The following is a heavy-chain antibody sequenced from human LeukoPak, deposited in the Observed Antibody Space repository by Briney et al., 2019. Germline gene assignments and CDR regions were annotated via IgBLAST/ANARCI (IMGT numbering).Heavy chain of an antibody. CDR2: ISSSGSTI. Sequence: PGGSLRLSCAASGFTFSDYYMSWIRQAPGKGLEWVSYISSSGSTIYYADPVKGRFTISRDNAKNSLYLQMNSLRAEDTAVYYCARDSSGHHDAFDIWGQGTMVTVSS. CDR1: GFTFSDYY. V-gene: IGHV3-11*01. J-gene: IGHJ3*02. D-gene: IGHD3-22*01. CDR3: ARDSSGHHDAFDI.